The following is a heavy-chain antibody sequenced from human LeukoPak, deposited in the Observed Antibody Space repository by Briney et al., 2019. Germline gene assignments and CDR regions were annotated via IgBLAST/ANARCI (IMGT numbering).Heavy chain of an antibody. CDR1: GVSISGYY. D-gene: IGHD2-21*01. Sequence: SETLSLTCTVSGVSISGYYWSWIRQPPGKGLEWIGYVHYSGSTTYHPSLKSRVAMSFDTSKNQFSLKLNSVTAADTAVYYCAKTFKINLYFFDYWGQGTLVTVSS. CDR2: VHYSGST. V-gene: IGHV4-59*01. CDR3: AKTFKINLYFFDY. J-gene: IGHJ4*02.